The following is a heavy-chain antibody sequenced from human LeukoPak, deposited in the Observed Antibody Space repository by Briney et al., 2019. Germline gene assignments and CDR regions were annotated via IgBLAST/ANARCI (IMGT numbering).Heavy chain of an antibody. Sequence: SETLSLTCAVYGGSFSGYYWSWIRQPPGKGLEWIGEINHSGSTNCNPSLKSRVTISVDTSKNQFSLELSSVTAADTAVYYCARAGPADSSGTFDYWGQGTLVTVSS. D-gene: IGHD3-10*01. CDR1: GGSFSGYY. CDR3: ARAGPADSSGTFDY. V-gene: IGHV4-34*01. CDR2: INHSGST. J-gene: IGHJ4*02.